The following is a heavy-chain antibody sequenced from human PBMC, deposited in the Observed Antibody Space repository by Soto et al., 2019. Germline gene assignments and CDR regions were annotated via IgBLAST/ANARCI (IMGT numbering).Heavy chain of an antibody. V-gene: IGHV4-59*01. Sequence: ASETLSLTCSVSDGSISSNYWTWIRQPPGKGLEWIGYVYNSGSTNYNPSLKSRVTISEDTSKSQFSLKVNSMTAADTAVYYCARYRREAVAGYTLDNWGQGILVTVSS. CDR3: ARYRREAVAGYTLDN. CDR2: VYNSGST. J-gene: IGHJ4*02. CDR1: DGSISSNY. D-gene: IGHD6-13*01.